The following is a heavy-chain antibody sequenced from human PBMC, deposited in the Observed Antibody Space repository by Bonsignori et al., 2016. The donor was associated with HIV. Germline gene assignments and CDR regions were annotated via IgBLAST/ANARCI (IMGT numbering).Heavy chain of an antibody. CDR3: ARDSMTVALIVILIFRGWAFDV. V-gene: IGHV1-2*02. J-gene: IGHJ3*01. D-gene: IGHD3-16*01. CDR2: INPNTGDT. Sequence: WVRQAPGQGLEWMGWINPNTGDTHYAQKFQGRVTMTRDTSISTAYLELSRLTSDDTAIYYCARDSMTVALIVILIFRGWAFDVWGQGTMVTVSS.